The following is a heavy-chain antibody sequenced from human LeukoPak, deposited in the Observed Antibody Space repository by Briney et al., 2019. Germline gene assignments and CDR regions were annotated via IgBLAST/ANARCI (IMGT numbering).Heavy chain of an antibody. CDR1: GGSISSSSYY. D-gene: IGHD4-23*01. CDR2: IYYSGST. Sequence: PSETLSLTCTVSGGSISSSSYYWGWIRQPPGKGLEWIGSIYYSGSTYYNPSLKSRVTISVDTSKNQFSLKLSSVTAADTATYYCARSTVAFFDYRGQGTLVTVSS. J-gene: IGHJ4*02. V-gene: IGHV4-39*01. CDR3: ARSTVAFFDY.